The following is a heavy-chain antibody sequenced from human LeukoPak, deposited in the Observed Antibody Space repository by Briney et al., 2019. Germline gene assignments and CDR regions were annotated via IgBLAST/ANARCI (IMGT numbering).Heavy chain of an antibody. J-gene: IGHJ5*02. D-gene: IGHD2-2*01. CDR2: IYYSGST. CDR1: GGSISSSSYY. Sequence: SETLSLTCTVSGGSISSSSYYWGWIRQPPGKGLEWIGSIYYSGSTNYNPSLKSRVTISVDTSKNQFTLKLSSVTAADTAVYYCARETLGYCSSTSCYAGWFDPWGQGTLVTVSS. CDR3: ARETLGYCSSTSCYAGWFDP. V-gene: IGHV4-39*06.